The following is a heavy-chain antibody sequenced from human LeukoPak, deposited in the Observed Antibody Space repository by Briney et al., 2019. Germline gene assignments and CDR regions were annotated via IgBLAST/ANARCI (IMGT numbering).Heavy chain of an antibody. V-gene: IGHV4-34*01. D-gene: IGHD1-14*01. Sequence: SETLSLTCAVYGGSFSGYYWSWIRQPPVKGLEWIGEINHSGSTNYNPSLKSRVTISVDTSKNQFSLKLSSVTAADTAVYYCAREARYHVDYWGQGTLVTVSS. CDR1: GGSFSGYY. CDR3: AREARYHVDY. J-gene: IGHJ4*02. CDR2: INHSGST.